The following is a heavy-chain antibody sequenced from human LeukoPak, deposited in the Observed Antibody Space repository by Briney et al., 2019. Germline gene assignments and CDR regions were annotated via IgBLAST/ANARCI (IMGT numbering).Heavy chain of an antibody. CDR2: IDPSDSYT. Sequence: GESLKISCKGSGYSFTSYWISWVRQMPGKGLGGMGRIDPSDSYTNYSPSFQGHVTISADKSISTAYLQWSSLKASDTAMYYCARTVGATVWFDPWGQGTLVTVSS. CDR1: GYSFTSYW. V-gene: IGHV5-10-1*01. D-gene: IGHD1-26*01. J-gene: IGHJ5*02. CDR3: ARTVGATVWFDP.